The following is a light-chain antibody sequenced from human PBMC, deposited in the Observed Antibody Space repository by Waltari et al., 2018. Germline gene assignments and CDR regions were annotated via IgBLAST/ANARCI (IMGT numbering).Light chain of an antibody. Sequence: QSALTQPASVSGSPGQSITISCTGTSSDVGNYNLVSWYQQHPGKAPKLMIDEVSPRPSGVSNRFSGSKSGNTASLTISGLQPEDETDYYCCSYAGHSTYVFGNGTKVTVL. CDR3: CSYAGHSTYV. V-gene: IGLV2-23*02. CDR1: SSDVGNYNL. CDR2: EVS. J-gene: IGLJ1*01.